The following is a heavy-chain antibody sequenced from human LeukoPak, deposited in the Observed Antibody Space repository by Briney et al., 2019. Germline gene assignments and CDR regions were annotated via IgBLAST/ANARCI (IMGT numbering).Heavy chain of an antibody. CDR2: INPSGGST. D-gene: IGHD3-3*01. Sequence: ASVKVSCKASGYTFTSYYMHWVRQAPGQGLEWMGIINPSGGSTSYAQKFQGRVTMTRDTSTSTVYIELSSLRSEDTAVYYCARSPNDFWSGYYFNYWGQGTLVTVSS. V-gene: IGHV1-46*03. J-gene: IGHJ4*02. CDR1: GYTFTSYY. CDR3: ARSPNDFWSGYYFNY.